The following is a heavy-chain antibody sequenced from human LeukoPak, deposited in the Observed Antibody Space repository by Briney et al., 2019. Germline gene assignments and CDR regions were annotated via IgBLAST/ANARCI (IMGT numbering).Heavy chain of an antibody. CDR1: GGSISSGSYY. CDR2: IYTSGST. Sequence: SQTLSLTCTVSGGSISSGSYYWSWIRRPAGKGLEWIGRIYTSGSTNYNPSHKSRVTISVDTSKNQFSLKLSSVTAADTAVYYCARDPFVRGVWLELPNWGQGTLVTVSS. CDR3: ARDPFVRGVWLELPN. D-gene: IGHD3-10*02. V-gene: IGHV4-61*02. J-gene: IGHJ4*02.